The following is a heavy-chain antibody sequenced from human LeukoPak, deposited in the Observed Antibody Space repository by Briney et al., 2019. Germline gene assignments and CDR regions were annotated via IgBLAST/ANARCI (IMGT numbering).Heavy chain of an antibody. Sequence: PSETLSLTCAVYGGSFTNYYWSWIRQPPGKGLEWIGEINHSGSTKYNPSLKSRVTISIDTSKNQLSLKLSSVTAADTAVYYCARSVTHSFTVTNWFDPWGQGTLVTVSS. CDR1: GGSFTNYY. V-gene: IGHV4-34*01. D-gene: IGHD4-17*01. J-gene: IGHJ5*02. CDR2: INHSGST. CDR3: ARSVTHSFTVTNWFDP.